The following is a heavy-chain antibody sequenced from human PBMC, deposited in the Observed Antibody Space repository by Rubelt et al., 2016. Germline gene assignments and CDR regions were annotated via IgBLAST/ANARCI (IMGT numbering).Heavy chain of an antibody. CDR2: IYYSGST. Sequence: QVQLQESGPGLVNPSETLSLTCTVSGGSMRTYYWSWIRQPPGKGLEWIGYIYYSGSTNYNPSLKSRVTISVDTSKNQFSLGLEAGTVADAAECYWARGQGRDGCVHSGQGTLVTVSS. J-gene: IGHJ4*02. CDR1: GGSMRTYY. V-gene: IGHV4-59*01. CDR3: ARGQGRDGCVH. D-gene: IGHD5-24*01.